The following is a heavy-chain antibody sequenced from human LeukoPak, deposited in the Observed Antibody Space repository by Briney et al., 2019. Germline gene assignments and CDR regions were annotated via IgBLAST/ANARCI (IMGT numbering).Heavy chain of an antibody. CDR3: ARGIDYDISTGQQGFDY. V-gene: IGHV4-34*01. CDR2: INHSGST. CDR1: GGSFSGYY. J-gene: IGHJ4*02. Sequence: SETLSLTRAVYGGSFSGYYWSWIRQPPGKGLEWIGEINHSGSTNYNPSLKSRVTISVDTSKNQFSLKLSSVTAADTAVYYCARGIDYDISTGQQGFDYWGQGTLVTVSS. D-gene: IGHD3-9*01.